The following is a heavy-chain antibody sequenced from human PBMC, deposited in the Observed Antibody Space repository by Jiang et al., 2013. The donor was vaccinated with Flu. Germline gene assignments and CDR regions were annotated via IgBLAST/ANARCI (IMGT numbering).Heavy chain of an antibody. D-gene: IGHD3-10*01. Sequence: QLLESGGGLVQPGGSLRLSCAASGFTFSSYEMNWVRQAPGKGLEWVSYISSSGSTIYYADSVKGRFTISRDNAKNSLYLQMNSLRAEDTAVYYCARVAGSGSYYNPYLYYFDYWGQGTLVTVSS. CDR1: GFTFSSYE. CDR2: ISSSGSTI. J-gene: IGHJ4*02. V-gene: IGHV3-48*03. CDR3: ARVAGSGSYYNPYLYYFDY.